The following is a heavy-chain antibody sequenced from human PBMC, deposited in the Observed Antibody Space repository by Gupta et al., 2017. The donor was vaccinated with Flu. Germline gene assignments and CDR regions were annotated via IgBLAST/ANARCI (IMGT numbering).Heavy chain of an antibody. Sequence: VHLEQSGPEVRKPGSAVKVSSNTCGYSFTSHGIAWVRQAPGQGLEWMEWTSGYNGKTNYGQKFKGRLNMTLDTDADTAHMELKSTKSDDTAVYDCVRVGGLQGLDVWGQGTTVSVSS. CDR3: VRVGGLQGLDV. J-gene: IGHJ6*02. D-gene: IGHD3-16*01. CDR2: TSGYNGKT. CDR1: GYSFTSHG. V-gene: IGHV1-18*01.